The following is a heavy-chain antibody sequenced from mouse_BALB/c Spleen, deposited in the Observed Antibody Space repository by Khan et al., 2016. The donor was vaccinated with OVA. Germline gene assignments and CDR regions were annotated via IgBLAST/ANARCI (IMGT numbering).Heavy chain of an antibody. CDR3: ARVYGGDFDY. D-gene: IGHD1-1*01. J-gene: IGHJ2*01. Sequence: QLEESGPGLVKPSQSLSLTCTVTGYSITTDYAWNWIRQFPGNKLEWMGYKSYSGNTKYNPSLKSRISITRDTSKNQFFLQLKSVTTEDTARYYCARVYGGDFDYWGQGTTLTVSS. CDR1: GYSITTDYA. CDR2: KSYSGNT. V-gene: IGHV3-2*02.